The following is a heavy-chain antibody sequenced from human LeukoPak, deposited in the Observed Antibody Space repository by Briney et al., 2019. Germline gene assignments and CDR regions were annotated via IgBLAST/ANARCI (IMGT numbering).Heavy chain of an antibody. V-gene: IGHV1-18*04. J-gene: IGHJ5*02. D-gene: IGHD6-13*01. Sequence: ASVKVSCKASGYTFTSYGISWVRQAPGQGLEWMGWISAYNGNTNYAQKLQGRVTMTRDTSISTAYMELSRLRSDDTAVYYCARGSSSWYGWFDPWGQGTLVTVSS. CDR3: ARGSSSWYGWFDP. CDR1: GYTFTSYG. CDR2: ISAYNGNT.